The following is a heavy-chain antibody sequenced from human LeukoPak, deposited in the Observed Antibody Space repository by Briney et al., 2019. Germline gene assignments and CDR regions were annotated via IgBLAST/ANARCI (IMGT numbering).Heavy chain of an antibody. D-gene: IGHD1-7*01. CDR2: IKEDGSAT. V-gene: IGHV3-7*04. J-gene: IGHJ4*02. CDR3: ARGIPGNLAYYS. CDR1: GSTVSTYW. Sequence: GGSLSPSYAASGSTVSTYWMTCARQAPGKGPEWVANIKEDGSATYYVDSVKGRFTISRDNAKKSLYLQMNSLRAEDTAVYYCARGIPGNLAYYSWGQGTLVTVSS.